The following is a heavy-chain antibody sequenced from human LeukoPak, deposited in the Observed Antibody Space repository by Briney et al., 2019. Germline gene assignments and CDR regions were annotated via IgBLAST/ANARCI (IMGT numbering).Heavy chain of an antibody. CDR1: GGSFSGYY. J-gene: IGHJ4*02. CDR3: ASYYGSGSYLFDY. CDR2: IYYSGST. D-gene: IGHD3-10*01. V-gene: IGHV4-59*01. Sequence: SETLSLTCAVYGGSFSGYYWSWIRQPPGKGLEWIGYIYYSGSTNYNPSLKSRVTISVDTSKNQFSLKLSSVTAADTAVYYCASYYGSGSYLFDYWGQGTLVTVSS.